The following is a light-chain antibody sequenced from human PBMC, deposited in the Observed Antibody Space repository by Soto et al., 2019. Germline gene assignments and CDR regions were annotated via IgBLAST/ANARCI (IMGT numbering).Light chain of an antibody. CDR3: QQYGSSPET. Sequence: EVVLTQSPGTLSLSPGERATLSCRASQSVSSSYLAWYQQNPGQAPRLLIYGASSRAAGIPDRFSGSGSGTDFTLTISRLEPEDFAVYYCQQYGSSPETFGQGTKVDI. J-gene: IGKJ1*01. V-gene: IGKV3-20*01. CDR1: QSVSSSY. CDR2: GAS.